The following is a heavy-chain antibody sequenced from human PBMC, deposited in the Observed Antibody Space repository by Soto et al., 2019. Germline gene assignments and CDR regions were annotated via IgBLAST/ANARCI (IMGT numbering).Heavy chain of an antibody. J-gene: IGHJ4*02. Sequence: QAQLVQSGAEVKKPGASVKVSCKASGYIFSSYGISWVRQAPGQGLEWMGWISGYNGDTNYAQKFQGRVTMTTDTSTKTAYLELRSLTSLDTAVFSCARDQWVIITTNNQNYFDYWGQGTLVTVSS. CDR1: GYIFSSYG. CDR2: ISGYNGDT. D-gene: IGHD2-8*01. V-gene: IGHV1-18*04. CDR3: ARDQWVIITTNNQNYFDY.